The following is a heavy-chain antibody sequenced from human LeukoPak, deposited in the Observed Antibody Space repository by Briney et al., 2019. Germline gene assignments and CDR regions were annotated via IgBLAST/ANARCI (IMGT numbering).Heavy chain of an antibody. D-gene: IGHD2-2*01. CDR1: GNSISSGDYY. V-gene: IGHV4-61*02. CDR3: ARDNVVVVPAAKDYYYYYYMDV. CDR2: IYTSGST. J-gene: IGHJ6*03. Sequence: SETLSLTCTVSGNSISSGDYYWSWIRQPAGKGLEWIGRIYTSGSTTYNPSLKSRVTISGDTSENQFSLKLSSVTAADTAVYYCARDNVVVVPAAKDYYYYYYMDVWGKGTTVTISS.